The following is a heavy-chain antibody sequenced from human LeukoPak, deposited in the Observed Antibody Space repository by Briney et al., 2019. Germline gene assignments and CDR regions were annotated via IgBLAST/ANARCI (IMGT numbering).Heavy chain of an antibody. Sequence: PGRSLRLSCAASGFTFDDYAMHWVRQAPGKGLEWVSGISWNSGSMGYADSVRGRFTISRDNAKNSLYLQMNSLRAEDTAVYYCARDQASSGWYAYFDYWGQGTLVTVSS. V-gene: IGHV3-9*01. J-gene: IGHJ4*02. CDR1: GFTFDDYA. CDR2: ISWNSGSM. CDR3: ARDQASSGWYAYFDY. D-gene: IGHD6-19*01.